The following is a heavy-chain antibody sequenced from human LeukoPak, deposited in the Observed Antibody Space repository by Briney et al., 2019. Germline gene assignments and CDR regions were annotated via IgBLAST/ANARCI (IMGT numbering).Heavy chain of an antibody. CDR2: ISGSGGST. CDR3: AKITVDTGLWLWFDP. J-gene: IGHJ5*02. D-gene: IGHD5-18*01. CDR1: GFTFSSYA. V-gene: IGHV3-23*01. Sequence: PGGSLRLSCAASGFTFSSYAMSWVRQAPGKGLEWVSAISGSGGSTYYADSVKGRFTISRDNSKNTLYLQMNSLRAEDTAVYYCAKITVDTGLWLWFDPRGQGTLVTVSS.